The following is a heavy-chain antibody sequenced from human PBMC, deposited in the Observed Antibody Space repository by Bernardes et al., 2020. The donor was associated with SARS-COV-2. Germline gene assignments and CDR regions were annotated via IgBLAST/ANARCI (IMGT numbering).Heavy chain of an antibody. D-gene: IGHD6-6*01. Sequence: SETLSLTCAVYGGSFSGYYWRWIRQPPGKGLEWIGEINHNGSTNYNPSLKSRVTISVDTSKNQFSLKLSSVTAADTAVYYCARGFVIAARPNAFDIWGQGTMVTVSS. CDR3: ARGFVIAARPNAFDI. CDR2: INHNGST. CDR1: GGSFSGYY. V-gene: IGHV4-34*01. J-gene: IGHJ3*02.